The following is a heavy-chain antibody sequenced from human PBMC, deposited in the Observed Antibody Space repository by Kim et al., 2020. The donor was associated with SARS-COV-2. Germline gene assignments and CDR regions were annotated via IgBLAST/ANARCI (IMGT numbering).Heavy chain of an antibody. D-gene: IGHD5-12*01. J-gene: IGHJ6*02. V-gene: IGHV4-34*01. CDR2: INHSGST. CDR3: ARGFRGYSGYGGGMDV. CDR1: GGSFSGYY. Sequence: SETLSLTCAVYGGSFSGYYWSWIRQPPGKGLEWIGEINHSGSTNYNPSLKSRVTISVDTSKNQFSLKLSSVTAADTAVYYCARGFRGYSGYGGGMDVWGQGTTVTVSS.